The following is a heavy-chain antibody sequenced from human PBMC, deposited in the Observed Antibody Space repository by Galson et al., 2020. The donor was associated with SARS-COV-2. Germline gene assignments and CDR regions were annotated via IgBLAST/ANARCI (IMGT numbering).Heavy chain of an antibody. CDR1: GSSISNYY. CDR3: ARKGGSVYTNYYFEL. V-gene: IGHV4-59*01. J-gene: IGHJ2*01. Sequence: SETLSLTCGVSGSSISNYYWSWIRQPPGKGLQWLGSVEYSGTTTYNPSHDPSLKTRVTIAVDTSKNQVSRKLRSVTAADTPLYFGARKGGSVYTNYYFELGGRGTLVPVSS. CDR2: VEYSGTT. D-gene: IGHD6-19*01.